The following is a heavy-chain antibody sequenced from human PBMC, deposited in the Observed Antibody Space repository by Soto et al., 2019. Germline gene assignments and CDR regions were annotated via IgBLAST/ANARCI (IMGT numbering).Heavy chain of an antibody. CDR1: GFTVSSNY. CDR3: ARDAKRPNDAFDI. V-gene: IGHV3-66*01. D-gene: IGHD1-1*01. CDR2: IYSGGNT. J-gene: IGHJ3*02. Sequence: PGGSLRLSCAASGFTVSSNYMSWVRQAPGKGLEWVSVIYSGGNTYYADSVKGRFTISRDNSKNTLYLQMNSLRAEDTAVYYCARDAKRPNDAFDIWGQGTMVTVSS.